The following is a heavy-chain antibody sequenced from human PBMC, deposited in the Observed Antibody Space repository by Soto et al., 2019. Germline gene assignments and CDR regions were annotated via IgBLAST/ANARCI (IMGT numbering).Heavy chain of an antibody. CDR2: ISSSSSTI. CDR3: ARDREGYSYGYGYYYYGMDV. CDR1: GFTFSSYS. J-gene: IGHJ6*02. Sequence: PWGSLRLSCAASGFTFSSYSMSWVRQAPGKGLEWVSYISSSSSTIYYADSVKGRFTISRDNAKNSLYLQMNSLRDEDTAVYYCARDREGYSYGYGYYYYGMDVWGQGTTVNVSS. D-gene: IGHD5-18*01. V-gene: IGHV3-48*02.